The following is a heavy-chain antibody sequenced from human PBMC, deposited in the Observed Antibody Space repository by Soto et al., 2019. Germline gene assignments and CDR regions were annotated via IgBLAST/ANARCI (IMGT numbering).Heavy chain of an antibody. CDR3: ARVIVVVPAALPGSRGGGDDAFDI. Sequence: QVQLVQSGAEVKKPGSSVKVSCKASGGTFSSYTISWVRQAPGQGLEWMGRIIPILGIANYAQKFQGRVTITADKSTSTAYMELSSLRSEDTAVYYCARVIVVVPAALPGSRGGGDDAFDIWGQGTMVTVSS. J-gene: IGHJ3*02. D-gene: IGHD2-2*01. CDR1: GGTFSSYT. CDR2: IIPILGIA. V-gene: IGHV1-69*02.